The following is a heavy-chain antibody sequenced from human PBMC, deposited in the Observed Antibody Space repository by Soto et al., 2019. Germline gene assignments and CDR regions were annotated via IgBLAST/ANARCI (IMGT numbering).Heavy chain of an antibody. D-gene: IGHD3-16*01. V-gene: IGHV3-7*01. J-gene: IGHJ4*02. CDR1: GYTFSDYW. CDR2: INRDGTGK. CDR3: ARDLRGGIH. Sequence: GGSLRLSCEAHGYTFSDYWMSWVRQAPGKGLEWVGNINRDGTGKQYADSMRGRFTISRDNAKNELYLQVNSLKVEDTAVYFCARDLRGGIHWGQGTLVTVSS.